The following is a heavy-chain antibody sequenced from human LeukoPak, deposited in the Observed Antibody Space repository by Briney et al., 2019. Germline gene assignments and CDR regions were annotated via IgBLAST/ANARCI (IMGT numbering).Heavy chain of an antibody. D-gene: IGHD3-10*01. Sequence: RPGGSLRLSCAASGFTVSSNYMSWVRQAPGKGLEWVSVIYSGGSTYYADSVRGRFTISRDNSKNTLYLQMNSLRAEDTAVYYCARDSKGYGSGVFDYWGQGTLVTVSS. CDR3: ARDSKGYGSGVFDY. CDR1: GFTVSSNY. V-gene: IGHV3-53*01. CDR2: IYSGGST. J-gene: IGHJ4*02.